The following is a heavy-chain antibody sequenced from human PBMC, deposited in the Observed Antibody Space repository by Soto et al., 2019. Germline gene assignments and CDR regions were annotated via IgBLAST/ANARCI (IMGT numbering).Heavy chain of an antibody. CDR2: IYYSGST. D-gene: IGHD1-26*01. V-gene: IGHV4-31*03. J-gene: IGHJ5*02. CDR1: GGSISSGGYY. CDR3: ARAKLGLKTPWFDP. Sequence: SETLSLTCTVSGGSISSGGYYWSWIRQHPGKGLEWIGYIYYSGSTYYNPSLKSRVTISVDTSKNQFSLKLSSVTAADTAVYYCARAKLGLKTPWFDPWGQGTLVTVSS.